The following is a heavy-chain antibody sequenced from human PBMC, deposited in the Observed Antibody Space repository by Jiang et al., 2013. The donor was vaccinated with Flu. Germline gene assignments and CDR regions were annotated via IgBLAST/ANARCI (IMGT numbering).Heavy chain of an antibody. Sequence: QSGSELKKPGASVKVSCKASGYTFTSYAMNWVRQAPGQGLEWMGWINTNTGNPTYAQGFTGRFVFSLDTSVSTAYLQISSLKAEDTAVYYCARDPSPYCSGGSCYSRGRGDFDYWGQGTLVTVSS. J-gene: IGHJ4*02. CDR1: GYTFTSYA. CDR3: ARDPSPYCSGGSCYSRGRGDFDY. D-gene: IGHD2-15*01. V-gene: IGHV7-4-1*02. CDR2: INTNTGNP.